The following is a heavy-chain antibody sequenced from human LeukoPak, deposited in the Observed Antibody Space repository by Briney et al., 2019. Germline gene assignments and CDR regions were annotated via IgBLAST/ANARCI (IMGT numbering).Heavy chain of an antibody. CDR3: AHSWGPDTAMAASFDY. CDR1: GFSLSTRGVG. Sequence: ESGPTLVKPTQTLTLTCTFSGFSLSTRGVGVGWIRQPPGKALEWLALIYWDDDKRYSPSLKSRLTITKDTSKNQVVLTMTNMDPVDTATYYCAHSWGPDTAMAASFDYWGQGTLVTVSS. D-gene: IGHD5-18*01. V-gene: IGHV2-5*02. J-gene: IGHJ4*02. CDR2: IYWDDDK.